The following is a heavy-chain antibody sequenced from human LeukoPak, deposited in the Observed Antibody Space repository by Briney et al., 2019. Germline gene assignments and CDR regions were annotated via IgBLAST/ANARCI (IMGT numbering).Heavy chain of an antibody. CDR1: GFTFSSYT. Sequence: PGGSLRLSCAASGFTFSSYTMNWVRQPPGKGLEWVSNIGTSSTTRYYADSVKGRFTISRDNAKNSLYLQMNSLRADDTAVYYCARFAAGGSYYYYMDVWGKGPRSPSP. V-gene: IGHV3-48*01. D-gene: IGHD6-25*01. CDR2: IGTSSTTR. CDR3: ARFAAGGSYYYYMDV. J-gene: IGHJ6*03.